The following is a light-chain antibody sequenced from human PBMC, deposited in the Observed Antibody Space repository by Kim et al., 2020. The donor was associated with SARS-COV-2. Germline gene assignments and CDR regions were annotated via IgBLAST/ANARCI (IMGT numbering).Light chain of an antibody. CDR3: QQYGSSPYT. CDR1: QSVSSSY. CDR2: EAS. Sequence: EIVLTQSPGTLSLSPGERATLSCRASQSVSSSYLAWHQQKPGQAPRRLIYEASSRATGIPDRFSGSGSGTDFTLTISRPEPEDFAVYYCQQYGSSPYTFGQGTKLDI. V-gene: IGKV3-20*01. J-gene: IGKJ2*01.